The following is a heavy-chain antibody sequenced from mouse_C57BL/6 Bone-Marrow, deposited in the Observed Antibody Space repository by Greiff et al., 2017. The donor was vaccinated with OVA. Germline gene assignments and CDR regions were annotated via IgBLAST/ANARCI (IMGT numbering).Heavy chain of an antibody. CDR2: IYPRSGNT. D-gene: IGHD1-1*01. Sequence: QVQLQQSGAELARPGASVKLSCKASGYTFTSYGISWVKQRTGQGLEWIGEIYPRSGNTYYNEKFKGKATLTADKSSSTAYMELRSLTSEDSAVYFCARWYYCSSPFAYWGQGTLVTVSA. CDR1: GYTFTSYG. V-gene: IGHV1-81*01. J-gene: IGHJ3*01. CDR3: ARWYYCSSPFAY.